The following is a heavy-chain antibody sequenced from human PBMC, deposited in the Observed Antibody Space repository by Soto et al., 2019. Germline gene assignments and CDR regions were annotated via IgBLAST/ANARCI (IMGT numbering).Heavy chain of an antibody. Sequence: QVQLVQSGAEVKKPGSSVKVSCKASGGTFSSYAIIWVRQAPGQGLEWMGGIIPISDTTNYAQKFQGRVTFTADESTSTAYMELSSLRSEDTAVYYCARSQGSSTSLDIYYYYYYGMDVWGQGTTVTVSS. J-gene: IGHJ6*02. CDR1: GGTFSSYA. V-gene: IGHV1-69*01. D-gene: IGHD2-2*01. CDR2: IIPISDTT. CDR3: ARSQGSSTSLDIYYYYYYGMDV.